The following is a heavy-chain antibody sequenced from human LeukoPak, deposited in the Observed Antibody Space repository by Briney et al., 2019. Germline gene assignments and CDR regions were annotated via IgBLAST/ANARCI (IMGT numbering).Heavy chain of an antibody. Sequence: GESLKISCKGSGYSSTSYWIGWGRQMPGKGLEWMGVIYPGDSDTRYSPSFQGQVTISADTSISTAYLQWSSLKASDRAMYSSVRHGLGSSWFGVDYWGQGTLVTVSS. CDR3: VRHGLGSSWFGVDY. J-gene: IGHJ4*02. CDR1: GYSSTSYW. D-gene: IGHD6-13*01. V-gene: IGHV5-51*01. CDR2: IYPGDSDT.